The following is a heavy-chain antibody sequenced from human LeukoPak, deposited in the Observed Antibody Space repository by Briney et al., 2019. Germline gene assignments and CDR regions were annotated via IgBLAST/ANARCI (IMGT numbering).Heavy chain of an antibody. CDR2: IYYSGST. J-gene: IGHJ4*02. CDR3: ARRGKMGLWFGEFKPHFDY. CDR1: GGSISSYY. Sequence: SETLSLTCTVSGGSISSYYWSWIRQPPGKGLEWIGYIYYSGSTNYNPSLKSRVTISVDTSKNQFSLKLSSVTAADTAVYYCARRGKMGLWFGEFKPHFDYWGQGTLVTVSS. D-gene: IGHD3-10*01. V-gene: IGHV4-59*12.